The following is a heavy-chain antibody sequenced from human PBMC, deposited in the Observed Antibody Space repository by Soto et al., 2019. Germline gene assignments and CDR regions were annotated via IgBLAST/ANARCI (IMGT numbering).Heavy chain of an antibody. D-gene: IGHD5-12*01. CDR2: ISASNGNT. CDR3: ARDRLPLVEMATITDY. CDR1: GYTFTSYG. Sequence: QVQLVQSGAEVKNSGASVKVSCKASGYTFTSYGFSWVRQAPGQGLEWMGWISASNGNTNYAQKLQGRVTMTTDTSTGTAYMELRSLRSDDTATYYCARDRLPLVEMATITDYWGQGTLVTVSS. V-gene: IGHV1-18*01. J-gene: IGHJ4*02.